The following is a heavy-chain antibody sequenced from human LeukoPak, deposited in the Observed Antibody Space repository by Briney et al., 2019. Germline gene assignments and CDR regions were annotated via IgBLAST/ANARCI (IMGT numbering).Heavy chain of an antibody. J-gene: IGHJ4*02. Sequence: SETLSLTCTVSGGSISSYYWSWIRQPPGKGLEWIGHIYYSGSTNYNPSLKSRVTISVDTSKNQFSLKLSSVTAADTAVYYCARRLYSYGAYFDYWGQGTLVTVSS. CDR2: IYYSGST. CDR3: ARRLYSYGAYFDY. D-gene: IGHD5-18*01. V-gene: IGHV4-59*08. CDR1: GGSISSYY.